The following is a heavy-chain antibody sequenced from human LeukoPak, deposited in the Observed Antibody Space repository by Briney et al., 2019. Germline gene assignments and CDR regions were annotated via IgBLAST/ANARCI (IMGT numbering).Heavy chain of an antibody. D-gene: IGHD6-13*01. V-gene: IGHV4-30-2*01. CDR3: ATGGGIAAAGY. CDR2: IYHSGST. CDR1: GGSISSGGYY. J-gene: IGHJ4*02. Sequence: SETLSLTCTVSGGSISSGGYYWSWIRQPPGKGLEWIGYIYHSGSTYYNPSLKSRVTISVDTSKNQFSLKLSSVTAADTAVYYCATGGGIAAAGYWGQGTLVTVSS.